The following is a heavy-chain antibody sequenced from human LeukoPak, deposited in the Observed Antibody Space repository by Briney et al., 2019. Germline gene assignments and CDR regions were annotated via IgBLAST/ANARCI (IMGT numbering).Heavy chain of an antibody. Sequence: GGSLTLSCVASGFAFSTYAMSWVRQAPGKGLEWVSTITDIGGSTYYADSVKGRFTISRDNSKNTLYLQMNSLRAEDTAVYYCAKDYYGSGSYFTAWGQGTLVPVSS. J-gene: IGHJ5*02. CDR1: GFAFSTYA. V-gene: IGHV3-23*01. CDR3: AKDYYGSGSYFTA. D-gene: IGHD3-10*01. CDR2: ITDIGGST.